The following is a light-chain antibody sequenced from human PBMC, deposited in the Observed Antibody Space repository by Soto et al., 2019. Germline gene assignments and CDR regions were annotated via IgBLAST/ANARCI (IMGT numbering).Light chain of an antibody. V-gene: IGLV2-14*01. Sequence: QSVLTQPASVSGSPGQSITISCTGTSSDVGAYKYVSWYQQHPGKAPKLIIYEVNTRPSGVSHRFSGPKSGNTASLTISGLQADDEADYYCTSYKSSSNLVLGHGTKVT. CDR3: TSYKSSSNLV. J-gene: IGLJ1*01. CDR2: EVN. CDR1: SSDVGAYKY.